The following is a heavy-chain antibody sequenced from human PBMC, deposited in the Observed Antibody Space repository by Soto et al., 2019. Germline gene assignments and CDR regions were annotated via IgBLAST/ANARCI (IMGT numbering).Heavy chain of an antibody. D-gene: IGHD5-12*01. CDR2: ISGSGGST. CDR3: ARDVLRDGYNLPTFDY. J-gene: IGHJ4*02. Sequence: GGSLRLSCAASGFTFSSYAMSWVRQAPGKGLEWVSAISGSGGSTYYADSVKGRFTISRDNSKNTLYLQMNSLRAEDTAVYYCARDVLRDGYNLPTFDYWGQGTLVTVSS. CDR1: GFTFSSYA. V-gene: IGHV3-23*01.